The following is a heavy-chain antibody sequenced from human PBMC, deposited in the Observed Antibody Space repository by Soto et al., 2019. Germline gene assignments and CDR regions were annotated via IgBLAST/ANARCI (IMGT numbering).Heavy chain of an antibody. CDR1: GFTFDDYG. Sequence: EVPLVESGGGVVRPGGSLRLSCAASGFTFDDYGMSWVRQAPGKGLEWVSGINWNGGSTGYADSVKGRFTISRDNAKNSLYLQMNSLRAEDTALYYCARDLLWFGESDPNWFDPWGQGTLVTVSS. CDR3: ARDLLWFGESDPNWFDP. D-gene: IGHD3-10*01. CDR2: INWNGGST. V-gene: IGHV3-20*04. J-gene: IGHJ5*02.